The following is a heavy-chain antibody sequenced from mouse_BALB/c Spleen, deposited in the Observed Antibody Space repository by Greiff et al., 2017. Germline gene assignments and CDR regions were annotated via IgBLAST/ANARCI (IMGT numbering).Heavy chain of an antibody. V-gene: IGHV4-1*02. CDR1: GFDFSRYW. J-gene: IGHJ3*01. CDR2: INPDSSTI. CDR3: ARPRVYYDYEGFAY. Sequence: VQLKESGGGLVQPGGSLKLSCAASGFDFSRYWMSWVRQAPGKGLEWIGEINPDSSTINYTPSLKDKFIISRDNAKNTLYLQMSKVRSEDTALYYCARPRVYYDYEGFAYWGQGTLVTVSA. D-gene: IGHD2-4*01.